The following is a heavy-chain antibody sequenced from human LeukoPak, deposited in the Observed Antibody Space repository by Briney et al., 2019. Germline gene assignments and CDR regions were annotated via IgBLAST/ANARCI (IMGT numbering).Heavy chain of an antibody. CDR2: IYYSGST. CDR1: GGSISSGDYY. CDR3: ASYSSSWSTNWFDP. J-gene: IGHJ5*02. D-gene: IGHD6-13*01. V-gene: IGHV4-30-4*01. Sequence: PSQTLSLTCTVSGGSISSGDYYWSWIRRPPGTGLEWIGYIYYSGSTYYNPSLKSRVTISVDTSKNQFSLKLSSVTAADTAVYYCASYSSSWSTNWFDPWGQGTLVTVSS.